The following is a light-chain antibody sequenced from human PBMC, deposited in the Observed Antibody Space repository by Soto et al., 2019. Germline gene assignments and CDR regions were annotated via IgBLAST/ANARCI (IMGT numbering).Light chain of an antibody. CDR2: GAS. CDR3: QEYDNWPPWT. Sequence: EIVVTQSPATLSVSPVERATLSCRASQSVGTTLAWYQQRHGQAPRLLIYGASTRATGIPARFSGSGSGTGFTLTITSLQSEDFAVYYCQEYDNWPPWTFGQGTKVEI. J-gene: IGKJ1*01. CDR1: QSVGTT. V-gene: IGKV3-15*01.